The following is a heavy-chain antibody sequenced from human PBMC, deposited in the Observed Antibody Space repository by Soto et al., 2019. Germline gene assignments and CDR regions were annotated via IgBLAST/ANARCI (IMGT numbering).Heavy chain of an antibody. CDR3: AKDRTDSRLFLVLTFLSDY. J-gene: IGHJ4*02. D-gene: IGHD3-3*01. CDR1: GFTFSSYV. V-gene: IGHV3-30*18. Sequence: PGGSLRLSCAASGFTFSSYVMHWVRQAPGKGLEWVAVISYDGSNKYYADSVKGRFTISRDNSKNTLYLQMNSLRAEDTAVYYCAKDRTDSRLFLVLTFLSDYWGQGTLVTVSS. CDR2: ISYDGSNK.